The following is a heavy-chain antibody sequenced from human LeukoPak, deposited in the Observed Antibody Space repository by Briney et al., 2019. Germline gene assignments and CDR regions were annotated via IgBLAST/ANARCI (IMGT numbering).Heavy chain of an antibody. CDR3: AREYLTVTTLGYHYYYYMDV. Sequence: SETLSLTCAVYGGSFSGYYWSWIRQPPGKGLEWIGEINHSGSTNYNPSLKSRVTISVDTSKNQFPLKLSSVTAADTAVYYCAREYLTVTTLGYHYYYYMDVWGKGTTVTVSS. CDR2: INHSGST. V-gene: IGHV4-34*01. CDR1: GGSFSGYY. D-gene: IGHD4-11*01. J-gene: IGHJ6*03.